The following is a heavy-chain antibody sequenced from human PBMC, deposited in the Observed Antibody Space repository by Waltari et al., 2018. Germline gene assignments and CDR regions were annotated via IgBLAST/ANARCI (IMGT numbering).Heavy chain of an antibody. Sequence: EVQLVESGGGLVLPGGSLRLPCGASGLPFSRYWMSWVRQTPGKGLEWVANINYDGSQKYYADSVKGRSTISRDNAKNSVYLQMNSLRVEDTAVYYCAKSRGFEYWGQGTLITVSS. CDR2: INYDGSQK. V-gene: IGHV3-7*01. J-gene: IGHJ4*02. CDR3: AKSRGFEY. D-gene: IGHD2-2*01. CDR1: GLPFSRYW.